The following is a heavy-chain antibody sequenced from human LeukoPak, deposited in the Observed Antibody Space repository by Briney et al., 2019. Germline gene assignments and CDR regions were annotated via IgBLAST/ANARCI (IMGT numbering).Heavy chain of an antibody. V-gene: IGHV4-39*01. D-gene: IGHD1-26*01. J-gene: IGHJ4*01. Sequence: SETLSLTCTVSGGSISSSSYYWGWIRQPPGKGLEWIGSIYYSGSTYYNSSLKSRVTISIDTSKNQVSLNLTSMTAADTAVYYCAKSGGYGLIDYWGQGTLVTVS. CDR3: AKSGGYGLIDY. CDR2: IYYSGST. CDR1: GGSISSSSYY.